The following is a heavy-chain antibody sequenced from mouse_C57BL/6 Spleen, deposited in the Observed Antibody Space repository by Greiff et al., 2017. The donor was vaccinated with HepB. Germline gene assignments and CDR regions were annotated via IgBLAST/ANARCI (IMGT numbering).Heavy chain of an antibody. J-gene: IGHJ4*01. Sequence: EVQLVESGGGLVKPGGSLKLSCAASGFTFSSYAMSWVRQTPEKRLEWVATISDGGSYTYYPDNVKGRFTISRDNAKNNLYLQMSHLKSEDTAMYYCARDRASTMITTGYYYAMDYWGQGTSVTVSS. V-gene: IGHV5-4*01. CDR2: ISDGGSYT. CDR1: GFTFSSYA. CDR3: ARDRASTMITTGYYYAMDY. D-gene: IGHD2-4*01.